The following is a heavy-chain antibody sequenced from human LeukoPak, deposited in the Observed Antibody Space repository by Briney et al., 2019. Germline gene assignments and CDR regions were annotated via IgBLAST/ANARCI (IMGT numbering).Heavy chain of an antibody. D-gene: IGHD6-13*01. V-gene: IGHV5-51*04. Sequence: GESLKISCKGSGCSFTNYWIGWVRQMPGKGLEWMGIIYPGDSDTRHSPAFQGQVTIPADKPISTAYLQWSSLKASDTAMYYCARGIAVDGNWYFDLWGRGTLVTVSS. CDR1: GCSFTNYW. J-gene: IGHJ2*01. CDR2: IYPGDSDT. CDR3: ARGIAVDGNWYFDL.